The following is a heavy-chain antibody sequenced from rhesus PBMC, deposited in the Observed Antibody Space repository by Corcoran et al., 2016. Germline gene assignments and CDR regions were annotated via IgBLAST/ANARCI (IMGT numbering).Heavy chain of an antibody. J-gene: IGHJ4*01. CDR1: GFTFSSYG. CDR3: AKRGIAGTETHFDY. Sequence: EVQLVETGGGLVQPGGSLKLSCAASGFTFSSYGMSWVRQAPGKGLEWVSAINSGVGSPYYADSVKGRFTIARDNSKNTLSLQMNSLRAEDTAVYYCAKRGIAGTETHFDYWGQGVLVTVSS. D-gene: IGHD1-20*01. V-gene: IGHV3S5*01. CDR2: INSGVGSP.